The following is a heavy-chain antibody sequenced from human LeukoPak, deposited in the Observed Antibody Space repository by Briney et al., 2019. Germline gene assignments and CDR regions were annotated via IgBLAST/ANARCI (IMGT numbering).Heavy chain of an antibody. Sequence: GASVKVSCKASGYTFTGYYMHWVRQAPGQGLEWMGWINSNSGGTNYAQKFQGRVTMTRDTSISTAYMELSRLRSDDTAVYYCAAIFGVVPSGAFDIWGQGTMVTVSS. D-gene: IGHD3-3*01. CDR2: INSNSGGT. V-gene: IGHV1-2*02. J-gene: IGHJ3*02. CDR1: GYTFTGYY. CDR3: AAIFGVVPSGAFDI.